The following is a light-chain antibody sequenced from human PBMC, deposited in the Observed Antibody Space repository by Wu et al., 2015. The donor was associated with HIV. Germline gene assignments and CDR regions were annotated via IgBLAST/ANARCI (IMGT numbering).Light chain of an antibody. CDR2: DAS. V-gene: IGKV1-33*01. Sequence: DIQMTQSPSSLSAFVGDRVTITCRATQDINNYLSWYQLKPGKAPKLLIFDASSLEEGVPSRFSGSASGTDFIFTISSLQPEDIATYYCQKYNTAPWTFGQGTKVEMK. CDR3: QKYNTAPWT. J-gene: IGKJ1*01. CDR1: QDINNY.